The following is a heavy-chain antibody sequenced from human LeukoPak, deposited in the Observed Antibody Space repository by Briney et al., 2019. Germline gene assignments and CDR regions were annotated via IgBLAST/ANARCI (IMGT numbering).Heavy chain of an antibody. CDR3: LGYCSGGRCYSGGH. D-gene: IGHD2-15*01. V-gene: IGHV3-23*01. CDR2: VSTSGGST. CDR1: GFTFSNTW. J-gene: IGHJ4*02. Sequence: GGSLRLSCAASGFTFSNTWMSWVRQAPGKGLEWVSTVSTSGGSTYYADSVKGRFTISRDNSKNTQYLQMNSLRAEDTAIYYCLGYCSGGRCYSGGHWGQGTLVTVSS.